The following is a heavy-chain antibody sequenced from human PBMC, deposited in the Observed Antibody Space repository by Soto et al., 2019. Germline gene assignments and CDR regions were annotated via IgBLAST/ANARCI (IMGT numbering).Heavy chain of an antibody. J-gene: IGHJ4*02. CDR3: ARWGSGSGER. D-gene: IGHD3-16*01. V-gene: IGHV3-21*01. CDR2: ISSSSSYI. CDR1: GFTFSSYS. Sequence: EVQLVESGGGLVQPGRSLRLSCAASGFTFSSYSMNWVRQAPGKGLEWVSSISSSSSYIYYADSVKGRFTISTDNAKNSRYLQMNSLRAEDTAVYYCARWGSGSGERWGQGTLVTVSS.